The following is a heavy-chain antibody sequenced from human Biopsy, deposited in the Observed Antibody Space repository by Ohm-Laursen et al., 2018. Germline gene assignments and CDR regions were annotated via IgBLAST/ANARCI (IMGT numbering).Heavy chain of an antibody. V-gene: IGHV1-24*01. J-gene: IGHJ4*02. CDR2: FAPENGET. CDR3: AGDINNWNVNY. Sequence: GASVKVSCKVSGYTLTDLSMHWVRQAPGKGLEWMGGFAPENGETIYAQKFQGRVTMTEDTSTDTAYMELSNLRSEDTAVYYCAGDINNWNVNYWGQGTLVIVSS. CDR1: GYTLTDLS. D-gene: IGHD1-20*01.